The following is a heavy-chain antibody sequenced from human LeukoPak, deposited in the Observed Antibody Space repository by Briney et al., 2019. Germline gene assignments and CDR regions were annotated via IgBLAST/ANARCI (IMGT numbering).Heavy chain of an antibody. J-gene: IGHJ3*02. CDR2: ISSGGKYI. Sequence: GGSLRLSCAASEFTFRTYSMNRVRQAPGKGLEWVSSISSGGKYIYYADSVKGRFTISRDNAKNSLFLQMNSLRVEDTAVYYCARDLWSEHYDILTGYYGAFDIWGQGTMVTVSS. CDR3: ARDLWSEHYDILTGYYGAFDI. V-gene: IGHV3-21*01. CDR1: EFTFRTYS. D-gene: IGHD3-9*01.